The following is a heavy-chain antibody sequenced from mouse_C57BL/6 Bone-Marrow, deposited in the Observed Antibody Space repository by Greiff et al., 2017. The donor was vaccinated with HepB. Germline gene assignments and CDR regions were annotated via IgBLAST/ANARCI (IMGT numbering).Heavy chain of an antibody. J-gene: IGHJ4*01. CDR2: IYPGSGNT. D-gene: IGHD2-4*01. Sequence: VQLVESGPELVKPGASVKISCKASGYSFTSYYIHWVKQRPGQGLEWIGWIYPGSGNTKYNEKFKGKATLTADTSSSTAYMQLSSLTSEDSAVYYCARSGLRYYYAMDYWGQGTSVTVSS. CDR3: ARSGLRYYYAMDY. CDR1: GYSFTSYY. V-gene: IGHV1-66*01.